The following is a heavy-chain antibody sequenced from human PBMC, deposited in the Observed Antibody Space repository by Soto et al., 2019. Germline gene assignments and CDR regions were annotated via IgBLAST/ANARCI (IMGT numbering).Heavy chain of an antibody. CDR2: IDTSGNT. D-gene: IGHD6-13*01. CDR1: GASIGTNNW. J-gene: IGHJ6*02. CDR3: ARYSNNWFQTEGMDV. V-gene: IGHV4-4*07. Sequence: SETLSLTCAVSGASIGTNNWWSWIRQPAGKGLEWIGRIDTSGNTNYNPSLKSRVTMSVDTSKKQFSLKLTSVTAADTAVYYCARYSNNWFQTEGMDVWGQGTTVTVSS.